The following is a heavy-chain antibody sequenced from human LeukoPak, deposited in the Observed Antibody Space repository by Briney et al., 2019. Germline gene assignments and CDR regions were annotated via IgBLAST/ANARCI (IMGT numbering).Heavy chain of an antibody. J-gene: IGHJ4*02. CDR3: ARVFVSGYDFLTCYFRAFDY. D-gene: IGHD3-9*01. Sequence: GGSLRLSCAASGFTFSSSAMYWVRQAPGKGLEWVSYISTTGNTKYYADSVQGRFTVSRDNGQSLLFLQMNSLRAGDTAIYYCARVFVSGYDFLTCYFRAFDYWGQGALVTVSS. CDR1: GFTFSSSA. CDR2: ISTTGNTK. V-gene: IGHV3-48*03.